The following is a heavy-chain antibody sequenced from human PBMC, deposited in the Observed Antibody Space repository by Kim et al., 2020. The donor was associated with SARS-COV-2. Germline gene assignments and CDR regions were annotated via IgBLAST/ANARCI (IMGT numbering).Heavy chain of an antibody. D-gene: IGHD6-13*01. J-gene: IGHJ4*02. V-gene: IGHV3-7*04. CDR3: ARDRGWAAVGLCDY. Sequence: VDSVKGRINISRGNAKDSLYLQMNSLRAEETAVYYCARDRGWAAVGLCDYWDQGTLVTVS.